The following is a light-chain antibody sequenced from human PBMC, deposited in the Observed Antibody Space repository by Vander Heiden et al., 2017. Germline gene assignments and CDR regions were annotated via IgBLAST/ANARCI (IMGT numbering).Light chain of an antibody. V-gene: IGLV2-14*01. J-gene: IGLJ1*01. Sequence: QLALPHSASVSGSPAESITISCTGTSGDDAGYNDDSSYQYHPGTPTKLMLYECSNRPAGGSNRFSGSKSGDTTSLTISGLQAEDEADYYCSSYTSSSSYVFGTGTKVTVL. CDR3: SSYTSSSSYV. CDR2: ECS. CDR1: SGDDAGYND.